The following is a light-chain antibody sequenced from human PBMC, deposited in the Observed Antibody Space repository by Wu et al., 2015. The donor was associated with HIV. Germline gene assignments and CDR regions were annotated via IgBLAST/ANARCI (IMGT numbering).Light chain of an antibody. CDR1: QSINSW. Sequence: DIQMTQSPSTLSAFVGDRVTITCRASQSINSWLAWYQQKSGKAPKLLIYRASTLESGVPSRFSGSESGTEFTLTITSLQPDDSATYYCQQLSTYPLTFGGGTKVEVK. CDR3: QQLSTYPLT. CDR2: RAS. V-gene: IGKV1-5*03. J-gene: IGKJ4*01.